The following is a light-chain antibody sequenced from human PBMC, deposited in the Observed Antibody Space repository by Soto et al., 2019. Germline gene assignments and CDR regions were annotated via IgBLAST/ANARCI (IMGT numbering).Light chain of an antibody. J-gene: IGKJ1*01. CDR2: DAS. Sequence: EIVLTQSPATLSLSPGERATLSCRASQSVSSYLAWYQQKPGQAPRLLIYDASNRATGIPARFSGSGSGPDFTLTISSLEPEDFAVYYCQQRSNCPPWTFGQGTKVEIK. CDR3: QQRSNCPPWT. V-gene: IGKV3-11*01. CDR1: QSVSSY.